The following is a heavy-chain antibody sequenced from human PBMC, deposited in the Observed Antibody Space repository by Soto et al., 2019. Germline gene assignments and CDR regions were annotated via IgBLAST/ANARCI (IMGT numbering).Heavy chain of an antibody. D-gene: IGHD2-2*01. J-gene: IGHJ3*02. CDR2: IIPIFGTA. Sequence: SVKVSCKASGGTFSSYAISWVRQAPGQGLEWMGGIIPIFGTANYAQKFQGRVTITADESTSTAYMELSSLRSEDTAVYYCAREIGAVVVPAANHDAFDIWGQGTMVTLSS. V-gene: IGHV1-69*13. CDR3: AREIGAVVVPAANHDAFDI. CDR1: GGTFSSYA.